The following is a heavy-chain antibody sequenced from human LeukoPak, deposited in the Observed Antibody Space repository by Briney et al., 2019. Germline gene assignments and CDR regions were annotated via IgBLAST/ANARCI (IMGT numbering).Heavy chain of an antibody. CDR1: GFTFSSYW. D-gene: IGHD2-2*01. Sequence: GGSLRLSCAASGFTFSSYWMSWVRQAPEKGLEWVANINQGGSEKYYVDSVRGRFTISRDNAKNSLYLQMNSLRADDTAVYYCARDVTALDSWGQGTLVTVSS. V-gene: IGHV3-7*01. J-gene: IGHJ4*02. CDR3: ARDVTALDS. CDR2: INQGGSEK.